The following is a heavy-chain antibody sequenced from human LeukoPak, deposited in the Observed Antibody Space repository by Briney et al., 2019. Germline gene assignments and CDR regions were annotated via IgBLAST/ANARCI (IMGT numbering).Heavy chain of an antibody. CDR2: IYPGDSDT. D-gene: IGHD6-19*01. J-gene: IGHJ5*02. CDR3: ARHDGYSSGPGGFDP. CDR1: GYSFTSYW. Sequence: GESLKISCKGSGYSFTSYWIGWVRQMPGRGLEWMGIIYPGDSDTRYSPSFQGQVTISADKSISTAYLQWSSLKASDTAMYYCARHDGYSSGPGGFDPWGQGTLVTVSS. V-gene: IGHV5-51*01.